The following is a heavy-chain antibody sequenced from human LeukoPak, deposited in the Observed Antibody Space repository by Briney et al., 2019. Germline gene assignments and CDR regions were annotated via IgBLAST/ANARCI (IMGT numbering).Heavy chain of an antibody. Sequence: GGSLRLSCAASGFTFSDNGMSWVRQAPGKGLEWVSAISGSGGSTYYADSVKGRFTISRDNSKNSLYLQMNSLRAEDTAVYYCARDLVPYYDILTGYWGYWGQGTLVTVSS. J-gene: IGHJ4*02. CDR1: GFTFSDNG. V-gene: IGHV3-23*01. CDR3: ARDLVPYYDILTGYWGY. D-gene: IGHD3-9*01. CDR2: ISGSGGST.